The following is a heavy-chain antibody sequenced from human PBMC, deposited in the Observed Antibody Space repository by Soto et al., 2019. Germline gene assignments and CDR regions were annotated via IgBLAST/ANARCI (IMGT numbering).Heavy chain of an antibody. Sequence: EVQLVESGGGLVKPGGSLRLSCAASGFTFSSYSMNWVRQAPGKGLEWVSSISSSSSYIYYADSVKGRFTISRDNAKNSLYLQMNSRRAEDTAVYYCARDADLGYCSSTSCLKGAFDIWGQGTMVTVSS. CDR2: ISSSSSYI. D-gene: IGHD2-2*01. V-gene: IGHV3-21*01. CDR1: GFTFSSYS. J-gene: IGHJ3*02. CDR3: ARDADLGYCSSTSCLKGAFDI.